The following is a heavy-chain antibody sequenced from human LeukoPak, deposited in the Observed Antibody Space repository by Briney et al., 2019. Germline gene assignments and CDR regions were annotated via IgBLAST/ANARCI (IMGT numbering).Heavy chain of an antibody. CDR3: ATVYSSSSGDDY. D-gene: IGHD6-6*01. CDR1: GFTFSSYS. V-gene: IGHV3-21*01. J-gene: IGHJ4*02. Sequence: PGGSLRLSCAASGFTFSSYSMNWVRQAPGKGLEWVSSISSSSSYIYYADSVKGRFTISRDNAKNSLYLQMNSLRAEDTAVYYCATVYSSSSGDDYWGQGTLVTVSS. CDR2: ISSSSSYI.